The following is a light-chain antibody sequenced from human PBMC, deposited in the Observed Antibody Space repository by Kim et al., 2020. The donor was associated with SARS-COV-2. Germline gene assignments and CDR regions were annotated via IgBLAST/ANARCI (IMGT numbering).Light chain of an antibody. V-gene: IGKV1-27*01. Sequence: LLGGGAAAGQGGVPSRFGGRGAGTDFTLTISRLQAEDVVTYYCQKYNSAPFTFGPGTKVDIK. CDR2: GAA. CDR3: QKYNSAPFT. J-gene: IGKJ3*01.